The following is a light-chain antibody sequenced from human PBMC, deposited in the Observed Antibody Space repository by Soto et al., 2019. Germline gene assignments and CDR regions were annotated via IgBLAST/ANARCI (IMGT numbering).Light chain of an antibody. J-gene: IGKJ5*01. CDR3: QQYDILPIT. Sequence: DIQMTQSPSSLSASVGDRVSITFLASQSISSYLNWYQQKPGKAPNLLIHAAFNLQSGVPSRFSGSGSGTHFTFTISSLQTEDIGTYYCQQYDILPITFGRGTRLEIK. CDR2: AAF. CDR1: QSISSY. V-gene: IGKV1-33*01.